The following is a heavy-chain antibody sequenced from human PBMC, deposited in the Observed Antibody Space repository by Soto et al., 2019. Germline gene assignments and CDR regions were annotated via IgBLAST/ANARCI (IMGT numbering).Heavy chain of an antibody. V-gene: IGHV3-23*01. CDR2: ISGSGGST. CDR3: KQKTAYEILTGYPNWFDP. Sequence: GGSLSLSCAASGFTFSSYAMSWVRQARGKGLEWVSAISGSGGSTYYADSVKGRFTISRDNSKNTLYLQMNSLRAEDTAFFFFKQKTAYEILTGYPNWFDPWGQGTLVTVSS. CDR1: GFTFSSYA. J-gene: IGHJ5*02. D-gene: IGHD3-9*01.